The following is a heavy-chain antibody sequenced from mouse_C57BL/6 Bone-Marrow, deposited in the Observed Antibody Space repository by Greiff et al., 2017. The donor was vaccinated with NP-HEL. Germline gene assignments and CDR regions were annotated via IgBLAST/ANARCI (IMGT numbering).Heavy chain of an antibody. CDR1: EYEFPSHD. J-gene: IGHJ3*01. CDR3: ARNAEYYGSGWFAY. V-gene: IGHV5-2*01. Sequence: EVKLVESGGGLVQPGESLKLSCESNEYEFPSHDMYWVRKTPEKRLELVAAINSDGGSTYYPDTMERRFIITRDNTKKTLDLQMRSRRSEDTALEYCARNAEYYGSGWFAYWGQGTLVTVSA. D-gene: IGHD1-1*01. CDR2: INSDGGST.